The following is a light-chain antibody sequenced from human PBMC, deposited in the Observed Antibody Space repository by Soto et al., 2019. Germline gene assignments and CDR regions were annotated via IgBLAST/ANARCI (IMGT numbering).Light chain of an antibody. Sequence: DIQMTQSASSLSASLGARVTITCRASQNIANYLNWYQQKPGKAPKVLIYAASRLQSGVPSRFSGSGSGTDFTLTISSLQPEDFAIYYCQQSYSTPPITFGQGTRLEIK. CDR2: AAS. CDR3: QQSYSTPPIT. V-gene: IGKV1-39*01. CDR1: QNIANY. J-gene: IGKJ5*01.